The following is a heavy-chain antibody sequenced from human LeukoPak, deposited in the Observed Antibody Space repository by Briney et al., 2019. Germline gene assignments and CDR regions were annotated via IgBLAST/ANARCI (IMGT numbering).Heavy chain of an antibody. Sequence: ASVKVSCKASGYTFTSYGISWVRQAPGQGLEWMGWISAYNGNTNYAQKLQGRVTMTTDTSTSTAYMELRSLRSDDTAVYYCARYRTGFGELLAGGWFDPWGQGTLVTVSS. CDR3: ARYRTGFGELLAGGWFDP. D-gene: IGHD3-10*01. CDR2: ISAYNGNT. CDR1: GYTFTSYG. V-gene: IGHV1-18*01. J-gene: IGHJ5*02.